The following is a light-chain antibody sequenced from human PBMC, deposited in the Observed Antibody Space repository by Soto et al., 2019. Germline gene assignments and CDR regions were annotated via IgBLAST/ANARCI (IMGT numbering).Light chain of an antibody. CDR1: QSVSSY. J-gene: IGKJ3*01. CDR2: DAS. Sequence: EIVLTQSPATLSLSPGERATPSCRASQSVSSYLAWYQQQPGQAPRLLIYDASNRATGIPARFSGSGSGTDFTLTISSLEPEDFAVYYCQHPGFTFGPGTKVDIK. V-gene: IGKV3-11*01. CDR3: QHPGFT.